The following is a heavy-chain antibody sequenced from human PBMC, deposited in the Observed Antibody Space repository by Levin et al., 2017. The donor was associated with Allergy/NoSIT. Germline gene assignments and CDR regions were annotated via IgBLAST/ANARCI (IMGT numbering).Heavy chain of an antibody. D-gene: IGHD6-13*01. CDR2: IYYSGST. V-gene: IGHV4-39*01. CDR1: GGSISSSSYY. Sequence: SETLSLTCTVSGGSISSSSYYWGWIRQPPGKGLEWIGSIYYSGSTYYNPSLKSRVTISVDTSKNQFSLKLSSVTAADTAVYYCARRVAAAGNPPFDYWGQGTLVTVSS. J-gene: IGHJ4*02. CDR3: ARRVAAAGNPPFDY.